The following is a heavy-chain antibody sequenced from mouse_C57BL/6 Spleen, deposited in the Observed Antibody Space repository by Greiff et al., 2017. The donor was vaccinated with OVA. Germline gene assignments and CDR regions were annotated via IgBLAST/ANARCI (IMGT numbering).Heavy chain of an antibody. V-gene: IGHV1-18*01. J-gene: IGHJ4*01. D-gene: IGHD1-1*01. CDR1: GYTFTDYN. CDR2: INPNNGGT. Sequence: EVQLVESGPELVKPGASVKIPCKASGYTFTDYNMDWVKQSHGKSLEWIGDINPNNGGTIYNQKFKGKATLTVDKSSSTAYMELRSLTSEDTAVYYCARKGYYYYGSSYYYAMDYWGQGTSVTVSS. CDR3: ARKGYYYYGSSYYYAMDY.